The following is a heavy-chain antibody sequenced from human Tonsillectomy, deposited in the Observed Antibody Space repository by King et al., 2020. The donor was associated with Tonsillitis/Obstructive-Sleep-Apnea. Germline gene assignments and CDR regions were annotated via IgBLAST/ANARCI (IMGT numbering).Heavy chain of an antibody. CDR3: VREATISLSAPGFLLFNWFDP. D-gene: IGHD6-13*01. Sequence: QLVQSGAEVKKPGASVKVSCKASGYTFSSHYMHWVRQTPGQGLEWMGLINPSCGSTSYAQKFQGRVTMTRDTSTSTVYMELSSLRSEDTAVYYCVREATISLSAPGFLLFNWFDPWGQGTLVTVSS. CDR1: GYTFSSHY. V-gene: IGHV1-46*01. CDR2: INPSCGST. J-gene: IGHJ5*02.